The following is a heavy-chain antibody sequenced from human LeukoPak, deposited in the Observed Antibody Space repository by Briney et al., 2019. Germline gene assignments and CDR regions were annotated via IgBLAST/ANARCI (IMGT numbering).Heavy chain of an antibody. Sequence: GGSLRLSCAASGFTFSSYAMSWVRQAPGKGLEWVSAISGSGGSTYYADSVKGRFAISRDNSKNTLYLQMNSLRAEDTAVYYCAKDPDYGDYVGAFDIWGQGTMVTVSS. CDR1: GFTFSSYA. CDR2: ISGSGGST. J-gene: IGHJ3*02. CDR3: AKDPDYGDYVGAFDI. V-gene: IGHV3-23*01. D-gene: IGHD4-17*01.